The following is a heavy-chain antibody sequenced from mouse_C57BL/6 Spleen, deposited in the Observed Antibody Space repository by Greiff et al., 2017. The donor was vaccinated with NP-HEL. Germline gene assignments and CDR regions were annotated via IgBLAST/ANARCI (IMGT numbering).Heavy chain of an antibody. CDR2: IHPSDSDT. Sequence: VQLQQPGAELVKPGASVKVSCKASCYTFTSYWMHWVKQRPGQGLEWIGRIHPSDSDTNYNQKFKGKATLTVDKSSSTAYIQLSSLTSEDSAVYYCAVEDSSGYPFAYWGQGTLVTVSA. CDR1: CYTFTSYW. D-gene: IGHD3-2*02. V-gene: IGHV1-74*01. CDR3: AVEDSSGYPFAY. J-gene: IGHJ3*01.